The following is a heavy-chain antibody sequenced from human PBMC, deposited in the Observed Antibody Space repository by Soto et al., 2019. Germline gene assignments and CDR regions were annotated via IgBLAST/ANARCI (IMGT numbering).Heavy chain of an antibody. D-gene: IGHD2-2*02. J-gene: IGHJ6*02. CDR1: GFTFSSYG. V-gene: IGHV3-33*01. Sequence: GSLRLSCAASGFTFSSYGMHWVRQAPGKGLEWVAVIWYDGSNKYYADSVKGRFTISRDNSKNTLYLQMNSLRAEDTAVYYCARVKCSSTSCYTNYYYGMDVWGQGTTVTVSS. CDR3: ARVKCSSTSCYTNYYYGMDV. CDR2: IWYDGSNK.